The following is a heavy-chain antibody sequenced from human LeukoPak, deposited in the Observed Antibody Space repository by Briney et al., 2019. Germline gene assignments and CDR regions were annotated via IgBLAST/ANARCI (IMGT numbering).Heavy chain of an antibody. CDR1: GGSFSGYY. Sequence: SETLSLTCAVYGGSFSGYYWSWIRQPPGKGLEWIGEINHSGSTNYNPSLKSRVTISVDTSKNQFSLKLSSVTAADTAVYYCASGVSGRWLDPWGQGTLVTVSS. D-gene: IGHD1-26*01. CDR3: ASGVSGRWLDP. J-gene: IGHJ5*02. V-gene: IGHV4-34*01. CDR2: INHSGST.